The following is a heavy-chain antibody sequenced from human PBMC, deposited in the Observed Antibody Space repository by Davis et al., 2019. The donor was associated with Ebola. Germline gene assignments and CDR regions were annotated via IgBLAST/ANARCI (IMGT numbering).Heavy chain of an antibody. V-gene: IGHV4-34*01. CDR2: INHSGST. J-gene: IGHJ6*02. CDR3: ARGRASRGRYYYYYGMDV. Sequence: GSLRLSCAVYGRSFSGYYWSWIRQPPGKGLEWIGEINHSGSTNYNPSLKSRVTISVDTSKNQFSLKLSSVTAADTAVYYCARGRASRGRYYYYYGMDVWGQGTTVTVSS. D-gene: IGHD3-10*01. CDR1: GRSFSGYY.